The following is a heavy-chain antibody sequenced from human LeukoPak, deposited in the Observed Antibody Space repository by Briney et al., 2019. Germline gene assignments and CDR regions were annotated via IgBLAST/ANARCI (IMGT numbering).Heavy chain of an antibody. CDR2: TSGGGGST. J-gene: IGHJ6*02. V-gene: IGHV3-23*01. CDR3: AKGLLSYYYYGINV. Sequence: GGSLRLSCAASGFTFSSYAMGWVRQAPGKGLEWVSATSGGGGSTYYADSVKGRFTISRDNSKNTLYLQMNSLRVEDTAVYYCAKGLLSYYYYGINVWGQGTTVTVSS. D-gene: IGHD3-10*01. CDR1: GFTFSSYA.